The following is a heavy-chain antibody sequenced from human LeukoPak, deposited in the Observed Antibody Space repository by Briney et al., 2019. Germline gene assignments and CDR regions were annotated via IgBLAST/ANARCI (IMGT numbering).Heavy chain of an antibody. CDR1: GFTFNKYW. V-gene: IGHV3-7*01. CDR3: ARESGRFRFDS. J-gene: IGHJ5*01. Sequence: GGSLRLSCAASGFTFNKYWMNWVRQAPGKGLEWVANIKEDSSDKNYVDSMKGRFTISRDNAKDSLYLQMNSLGAEDTAVYYCARESGRFRFDSWGQGTLVTVSS. CDR2: IKEDSSDK. D-gene: IGHD3-3*01.